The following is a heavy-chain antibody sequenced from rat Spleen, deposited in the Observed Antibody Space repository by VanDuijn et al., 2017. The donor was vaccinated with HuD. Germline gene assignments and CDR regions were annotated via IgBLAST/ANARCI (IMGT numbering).Heavy chain of an antibody. J-gene: IGHJ2*01. CDR3: AREAGIPFHYFDY. V-gene: IGHV3-1*01. CDR2: INYSGST. CDR1: GYSITSNY. D-gene: IGHD1-4*01. Sequence: EVQLQESGPGLVRPSQSLSLTCSVSGYSITSNYWGWIRKFPGNKMEFIGHINYSGSTTYNPSLKSRISITRDTSRNQFFLQLNSVTTEDTATYYCAREAGIPFHYFDYWGQGVMVTVSS.